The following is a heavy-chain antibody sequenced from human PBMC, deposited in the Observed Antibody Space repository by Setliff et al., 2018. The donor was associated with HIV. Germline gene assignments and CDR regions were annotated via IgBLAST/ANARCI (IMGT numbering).Heavy chain of an antibody. CDR3: ARDEQLVRGSHYYYYMDV. CDR1: GGSISSGSYY. Sequence: SETLSLTCTVSGGSISSGSYYWSWIRQPAGKGLEWIGHIYTSGRTNYNPPLKSRVTISVDTSKNQFSLKLSSVTAADTAVYYCARDEQLVRGSHYYYYMDVWGKGTTVTVSS. V-gene: IGHV4-61*09. J-gene: IGHJ6*03. D-gene: IGHD6-6*01. CDR2: IYTSGRT.